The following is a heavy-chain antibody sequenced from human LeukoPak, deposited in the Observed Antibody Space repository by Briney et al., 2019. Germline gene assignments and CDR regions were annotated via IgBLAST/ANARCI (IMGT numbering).Heavy chain of an antibody. J-gene: IGHJ4*02. D-gene: IGHD4-17*01. CDR1: GGSIRSSYYY. CDR2: IYDSGST. CDR3: ARGTTVTPLPYFDY. V-gene: IGHV4-39*01. Sequence: SETSLTCTVSGGSIRSSYYYWGWIRQPPGKGLEWIGSIYDSGSTYYNPSLKSRVTISVDTSKNQFSLKLSSVTAADTAVYYCARGTTVTPLPYFDYWGQGTLVTVSS.